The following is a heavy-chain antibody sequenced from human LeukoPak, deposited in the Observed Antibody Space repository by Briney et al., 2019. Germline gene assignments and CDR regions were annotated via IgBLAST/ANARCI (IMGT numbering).Heavy chain of an antibody. D-gene: IGHD6-19*01. CDR3: AKDQGTAVNSRVTDY. CDR1: GFTFDDYA. V-gene: IGHV3-23*01. J-gene: IGHJ4*02. CDR2: ISGSGGST. Sequence: GGSLRLSCAASGFTFDDYAMHWVRQAPGKGLEWVSAISGSGGSTYYADSVKGRFTISRDNSKNTLYLQMNSLRAEDTAVYYCAKDQGTAVNSRVTDYWGQGTLVTVSS.